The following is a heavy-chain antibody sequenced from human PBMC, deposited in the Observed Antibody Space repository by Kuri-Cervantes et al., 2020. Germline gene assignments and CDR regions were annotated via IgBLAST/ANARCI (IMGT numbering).Heavy chain of an antibody. J-gene: IGHJ6*02. CDR2: ISYDGSNK. CDR3: AKDGGYSYDYYGMDA. D-gene: IGHD5-18*01. CDR1: GFTFSSYG. V-gene: IGHV3-30*18. Sequence: GGSLRLSCAAVGFTFSSYGMHWVRQAPGKGLEWVAVISYDGSNKYYADSVKGRFTISRDNSKNTLYLQMNSLRAEDTAVYYCAKDGGYSYDYYGMDAWGQGTTVTVSS.